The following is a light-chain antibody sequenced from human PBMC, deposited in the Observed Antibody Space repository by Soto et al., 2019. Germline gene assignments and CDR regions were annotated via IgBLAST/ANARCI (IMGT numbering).Light chain of an antibody. V-gene: IGKV3-20*01. CDR2: GAS. CDR1: QSVSSSY. J-gene: IGKJ4*01. CDR3: QQYGSSDQG. Sequence: EIVLTQSPGTLSLSPGERATLSCRASQSVSSSYLAWYQQKPGQAPRLLIYGASSRATGIPDRFSGSGSGTDFTLTISRLEPEDFAVYYCQQYGSSDQGFGGGTKVDIK.